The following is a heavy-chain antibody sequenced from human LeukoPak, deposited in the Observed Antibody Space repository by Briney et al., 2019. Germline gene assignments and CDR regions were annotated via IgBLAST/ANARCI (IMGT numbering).Heavy chain of an antibody. V-gene: IGHV1-46*01. D-gene: IGHD1-26*01. Sequence: GASVKVSCKASGYTFTDYYMHWVRQAPGQGLEWMGIINPSGGSTSYAQKFQGRVTMTRDTSTSTVYMELSSLRSEDTAVYYCAREWELHREFDYWGQGTLVTVSS. CDR3: AREWELHREFDY. CDR2: INPSGGST. J-gene: IGHJ4*02. CDR1: GYTFTDYY.